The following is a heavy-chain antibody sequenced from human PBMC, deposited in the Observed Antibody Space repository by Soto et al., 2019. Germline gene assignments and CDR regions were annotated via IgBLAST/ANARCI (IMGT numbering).Heavy chain of an antibody. CDR2: ISGSGGST. CDR1: GFTFSSYA. J-gene: IGHJ4*02. D-gene: IGHD2-2*01. Sequence: PGGSLRLSCAASGFTFSSYAMSWVRQAPGKGLEWVSAISGSGGSTYYADSVKGRFTISRDNSKNTLYLQMNSLRAEDTAVYYCAKDHFVVVPAAPPLFDYWGQGTLVTVS. V-gene: IGHV3-23*01. CDR3: AKDHFVVVPAAPPLFDY.